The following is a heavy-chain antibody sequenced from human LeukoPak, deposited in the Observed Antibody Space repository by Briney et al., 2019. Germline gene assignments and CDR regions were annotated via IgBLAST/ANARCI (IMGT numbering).Heavy chain of an antibody. D-gene: IGHD2-15*01. CDR3: AREGVVVTATRYYFDS. CDR1: GFTFNSYA. Sequence: WGSLRLSCAASGFTFNSYAINWVRQPPGQGQELVSGISGSGGGTYYADSVKGRFTISRDNSKSTLYLQMNSLRAEDTAVYYCAREGVVVTATRYYFDSWGQGTLVTVSS. J-gene: IGHJ4*02. V-gene: IGHV3-23*01. CDR2: ISGSGGGT.